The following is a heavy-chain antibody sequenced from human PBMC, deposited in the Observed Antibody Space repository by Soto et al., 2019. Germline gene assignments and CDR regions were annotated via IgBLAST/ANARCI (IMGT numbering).Heavy chain of an antibody. J-gene: IGHJ3*02. CDR2: IWYDGSNK. Sequence: GGSLRLSCAASGFTFSSYGMHWVRQAPGKGLEWVAVIWYDGSNKYYADSVKGRFTISRDNSKNTLYLQMNSLRAEDTAVYYCARDARYCTNGVCPKAGGAFDIWGQGTMVTV. D-gene: IGHD2-8*01. CDR1: GFTFSSYG. V-gene: IGHV3-33*01. CDR3: ARDARYCTNGVCPKAGGAFDI.